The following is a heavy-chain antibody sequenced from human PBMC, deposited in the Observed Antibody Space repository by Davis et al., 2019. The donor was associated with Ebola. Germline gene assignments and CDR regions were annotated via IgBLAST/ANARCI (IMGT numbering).Heavy chain of an antibody. J-gene: IGHJ5*02. CDR2: ITPTGST. D-gene: IGHD6-13*01. V-gene: IGHV4-34*01. CDR1: GGSFSGYY. Sequence: MPSETLSPTCPLHGGSFSGYYRSWIRQPLAEALEWIGEITPTGSTHHNPSLKSQVTISVDTSKNQFSLKLSTVTAAETAVYYCARRRGYSSSWRFAFDPWGQGTLVTVSS. CDR3: ARRRGYSSSWRFAFDP.